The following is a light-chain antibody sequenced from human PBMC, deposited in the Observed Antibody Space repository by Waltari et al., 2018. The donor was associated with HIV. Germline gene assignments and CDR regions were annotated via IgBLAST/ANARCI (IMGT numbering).Light chain of an antibody. Sequence: QSVLTQPPSASGTPGQRITLSCSGSSSKIGNNYVPWYQHLPGTAPTLLISRNNQLASGFPDRLSGSKSGTSASLAISGLRSEDEADYYCVTWADRSSGPVVFGGGTKVTVL. CDR3: VTWADRSSGPVV. CDR2: RNN. V-gene: IGLV1-47*01. J-gene: IGLJ2*01. CDR1: SSKIGNNY.